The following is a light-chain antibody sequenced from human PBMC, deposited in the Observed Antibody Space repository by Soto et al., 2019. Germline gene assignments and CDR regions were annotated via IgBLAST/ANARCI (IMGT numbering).Light chain of an antibody. CDR3: CSYTSSSTRV. V-gene: IGLV2-14*03. J-gene: IGLJ1*01. CDR2: DIR. CDR1: SSDVGGYKY. Sequence: QSALTQPASVSGSPGQSITISCTGTSSDVGGYKYVSWYQQHPGKAPKLMIYDIRNRPSGVSNRFSGSKSGNTASLTISGLRAEDEADYYCCSYTSSSTRVFGTGTKVTVL.